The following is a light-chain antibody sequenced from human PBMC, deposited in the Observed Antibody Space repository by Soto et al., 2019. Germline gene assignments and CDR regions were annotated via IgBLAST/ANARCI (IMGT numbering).Light chain of an antibody. Sequence: EIVLTQSPGTLSLSPGERATLSSRASQSVSSSYLAWYQHKPGQAPRLLIYGASSRATGIPDRFSGSGSGTDFTLTISRLEPEDLAVYYCQRYGSSPRFTFGPGTKVDIK. V-gene: IGKV3-20*01. CDR2: GAS. CDR3: QRYGSSPRFT. J-gene: IGKJ3*01. CDR1: QSVSSSY.